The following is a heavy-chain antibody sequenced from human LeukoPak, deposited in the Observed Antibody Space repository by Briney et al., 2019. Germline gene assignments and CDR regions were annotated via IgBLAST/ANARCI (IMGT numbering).Heavy chain of an antibody. Sequence: SETLSLTCTVSGGSISSYYWSWIRQPPGKGLEWIGYIYYSGSTNYNPSLKSRVTISVDTSKNQFSLKLSSATAAHTAVYYCARVVAGNFDYWGQGTLVTVSS. V-gene: IGHV4-59*01. CDR3: ARVVAGNFDY. CDR1: GGSISSYY. J-gene: IGHJ4*02. CDR2: IYYSGST. D-gene: IGHD6-19*01.